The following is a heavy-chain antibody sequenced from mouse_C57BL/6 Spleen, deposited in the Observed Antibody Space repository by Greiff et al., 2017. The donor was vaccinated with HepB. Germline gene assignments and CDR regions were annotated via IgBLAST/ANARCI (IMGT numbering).Heavy chain of an antibody. CDR3: ARVLRYFDY. CDR1: GFTFSDYY. V-gene: IGHV5-16*01. J-gene: IGHJ2*01. D-gene: IGHD2-12*01. Sequence: EVKLVESEGGLVQPGSSMKLSCTASGFTFSDYYMAWVRQVPEKGLEWVANINYDGSSTYYLDSLKSRFIISRDNAKNILYLQMSSLKSEDTATYYCARVLRYFDYWGQGTTLTVSS. CDR2: INYDGSST.